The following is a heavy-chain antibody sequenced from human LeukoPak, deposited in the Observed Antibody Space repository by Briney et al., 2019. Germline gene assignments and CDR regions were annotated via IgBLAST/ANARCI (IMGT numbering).Heavy chain of an antibody. Sequence: KPSQTLSLTCTVSGDSISSSTYYWSWIRQPAGMGLEWIGRIYYSGSSNYNPSLKSRLSMSVDTSKNQFSLRLTSVTAADTAVYYCARVITMIVYDAFDIWGQGTMVTVSS. CDR1: GDSISSSTYY. CDR2: IYYSGSS. J-gene: IGHJ3*02. V-gene: IGHV4-61*02. CDR3: ARVITMIVYDAFDI. D-gene: IGHD3-22*01.